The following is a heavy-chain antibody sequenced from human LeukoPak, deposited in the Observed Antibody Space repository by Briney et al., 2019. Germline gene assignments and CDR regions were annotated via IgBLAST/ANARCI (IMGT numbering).Heavy chain of an antibody. Sequence: QPGGSLRLSCAASGFTFSNYALNWVRQAPGKGLEWVSTISGSGGSTYYADSVKGRFTISRDNSKNTLYLQMNSLRAEDTAVYYCAKRGPTDYGSGTYWYFDYWAREPWSPSPQ. CDR2: ISGSGGST. V-gene: IGHV3-23*01. CDR3: AKRGPTDYGSGTYWYFDY. J-gene: IGHJ4*02. CDR1: GFTFSNYA. D-gene: IGHD3-10*01.